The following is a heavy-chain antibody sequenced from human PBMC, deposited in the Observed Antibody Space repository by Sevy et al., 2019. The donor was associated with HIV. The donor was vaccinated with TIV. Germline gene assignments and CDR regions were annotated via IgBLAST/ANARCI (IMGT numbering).Heavy chain of an antibody. Sequence: GGSLRISCAASGITLTPYWMHWVRQVPGKGLVWVSRINSDGSSTSYAESVKGRFTISRDNGKNTVYLQMKSLRVEDTAVYFYSRGLYYYDMRGHQEPGDYWGQGVLVTVSS. J-gene: IGHJ4*02. V-gene: IGHV3-74*01. CDR2: INSDGSST. D-gene: IGHD3-22*01. CDR3: SRGLYYYDMRGHQEPGDY. CDR1: GITLTPYW.